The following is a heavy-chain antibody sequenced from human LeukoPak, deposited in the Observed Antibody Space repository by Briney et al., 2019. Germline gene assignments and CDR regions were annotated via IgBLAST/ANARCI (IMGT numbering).Heavy chain of an antibody. CDR1: GYTFTSYY. CDR3: ARASAIVVVPAAIDY. V-gene: IGHV1-46*01. J-gene: IGHJ4*02. CDR2: INPSGGST. D-gene: IGHD2-2*01. Sequence: ASVKVSCKASGYTFTSYYMHWVRQAPGQGLEWMGIINPSGGSTSYAQKFQGRVTMTTDTSTSTAYMELRSLRSDDTAVYYCARASAIVVVPAAIDYWGQGTLVTVSS.